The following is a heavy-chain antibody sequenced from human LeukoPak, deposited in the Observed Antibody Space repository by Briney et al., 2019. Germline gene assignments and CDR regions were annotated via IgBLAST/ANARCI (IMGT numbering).Heavy chain of an antibody. CDR3: ARDLRYYDFWSGYHNWFDP. CDR2: IYYSGST. J-gene: IGHJ5*02. D-gene: IGHD3-3*01. Sequence: SETLSLTCTVSGGSISSSSYYWGWIRQPPGKGLEWIGSIYYSGSTYYNPSLKSRVTISVDTSKNQFSLKLSSVTAADTAVYYCARDLRYYDFWSGYHNWFDPWGQGTLVTVSS. V-gene: IGHV4-39*02. CDR1: GGSISSSSYY.